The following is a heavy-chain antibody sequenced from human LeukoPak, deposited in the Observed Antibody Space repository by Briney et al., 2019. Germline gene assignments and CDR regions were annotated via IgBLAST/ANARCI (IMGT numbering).Heavy chain of an antibody. Sequence: RTSETLSLTCTVSCGSISSYYCSWIRQPAGKGLEWIGRIYTSGSTNYNPSLKSRVTMSVDTSKNQFSLKLSSWTAADTAIYYCATYNYGIDAFDIWGRGTMVTVSS. CDR1: CGSISSYY. CDR2: IYTSGST. CDR3: ATYNYGIDAFDI. J-gene: IGHJ3*02. V-gene: IGHV4-4*07. D-gene: IGHD5-18*01.